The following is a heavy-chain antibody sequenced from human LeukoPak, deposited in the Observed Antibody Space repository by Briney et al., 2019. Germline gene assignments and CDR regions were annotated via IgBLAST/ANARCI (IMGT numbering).Heavy chain of an antibody. V-gene: IGHV4-34*01. CDR2: INHSGST. D-gene: IGHD3-22*01. CDR1: GGSFSGYY. J-gene: IGHJ4*02. Sequence: PSETLSLTCAVYGGSFSGYYWSWIRQPPGKGLEWIGEINHSGSTNYNPSLKSRVTISVDTSKNQFSLKLSSVTAADTAVYYCARGLDDTYYDSSGYPRGTYYFDYWGQGTLVTVSS. CDR3: ARGLDDTYYDSSGYPRGTYYFDY.